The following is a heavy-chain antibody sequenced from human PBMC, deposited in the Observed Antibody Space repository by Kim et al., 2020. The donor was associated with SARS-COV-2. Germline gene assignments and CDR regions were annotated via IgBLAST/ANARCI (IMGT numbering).Heavy chain of an antibody. Sequence: ASVKVSCKASGYTFINYNIHWVRQAPGQGLEWMGVIYQSSGRRDYEQKLQGRVSVTRDTSTSTVYMELSSLRSEDTAVYYCARGGYYEGGYWGQGTLVTVSS. CDR2: IYQSSGRR. J-gene: IGHJ4*02. V-gene: IGHV1-46*04. CDR1: GYTFINYN. D-gene: IGHD3-22*01. CDR3: ARGGYYEGGY.